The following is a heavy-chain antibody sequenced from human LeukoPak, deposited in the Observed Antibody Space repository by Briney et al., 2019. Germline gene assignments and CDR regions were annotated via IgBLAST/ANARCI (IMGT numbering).Heavy chain of an antibody. CDR2: INSDGSST. V-gene: IGHV3-74*01. Sequence: RGSLRLSCAASGFTFSSYWMHWVRQAPGKGLLWVSRINSDGSSTSYADSVKGRFTISRDNAKNTLYLQMNSLRAEDTAVYYGARDGAYFMFDPWGQGTLLTVSS. CDR1: GFTFSSYW. CDR3: ARDGAYFMFDP. J-gene: IGHJ5*02. D-gene: IGHD3-9*01.